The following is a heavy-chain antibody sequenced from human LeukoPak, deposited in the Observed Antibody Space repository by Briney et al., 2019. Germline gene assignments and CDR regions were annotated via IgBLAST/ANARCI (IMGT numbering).Heavy chain of an antibody. V-gene: IGHV5-51*01. D-gene: IGHD3-3*01. J-gene: IGHJ4*02. CDR2: IYPGDSDT. CDR3: ARTPYPYTIEGFDY. CDR1: GYSFTSHW. Sequence: GESLKISCKGAGYSFTSHWIGWVRQVPGKDLEWMGVIYPGDSDTRYSPSFQGQVTISADKSISTAYLQWSSLKASDTAMYYCARTPYPYTIEGFDYWGQGTLVTVSS.